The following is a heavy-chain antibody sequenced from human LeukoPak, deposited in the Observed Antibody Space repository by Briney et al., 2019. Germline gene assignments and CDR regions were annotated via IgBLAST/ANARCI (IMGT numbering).Heavy chain of an antibody. CDR3: TRDPDTSSKVDY. V-gene: IGHV3-11*01. J-gene: IGHJ4*02. CDR1: GFTFSDYY. D-gene: IGHD6-6*01. CDR2: ISSSGSPL. Sequence: GGSLRLSCATSGFTFSDYYMSWIRHAPGKGLEWGSYISSSGSPLYYADSVKGRFTISRDNANNSVFLQMNSLRAEDTAVYYCTRDPDTSSKVDYWGQGALVTVSS.